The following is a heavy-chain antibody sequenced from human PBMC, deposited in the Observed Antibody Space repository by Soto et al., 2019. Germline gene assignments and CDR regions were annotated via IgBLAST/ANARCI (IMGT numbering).Heavy chain of an antibody. D-gene: IGHD5-18*01. CDR2: IYPGDSDT. CDR1: GYRFRDYW. CDR3: TRLVGDFNGYYPSRFDP. V-gene: IGHV5-51*01. J-gene: IGHJ5*02. Sequence: PGESLKISCKGSGYRFRDYWIAWVRQKPGKGLEWMGIIYPGDSDTKYSPSFEGHITISLDKSINTAYVQWASLQASDTAVYYCTRLVGDFNGYYPSRFDPWGQGTLVTVSS.